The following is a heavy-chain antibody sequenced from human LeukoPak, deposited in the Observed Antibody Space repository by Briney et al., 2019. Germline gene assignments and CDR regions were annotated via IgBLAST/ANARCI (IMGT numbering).Heavy chain of an antibody. V-gene: IGHV5-51*01. D-gene: IGHD2-2*01. Sequence: GESLKISCKGSGYSFTNYWIGWVRQMPGKGLEWMGIIYPGDSDTRYSPSFQGQVTISADKSISTAYLQWSSLKASDTAMYYCARRGLPAATANWFDPWGQGTLVTVSS. CDR3: ARRGLPAATANWFDP. CDR1: GYSFTNYW. CDR2: IYPGDSDT. J-gene: IGHJ5*02.